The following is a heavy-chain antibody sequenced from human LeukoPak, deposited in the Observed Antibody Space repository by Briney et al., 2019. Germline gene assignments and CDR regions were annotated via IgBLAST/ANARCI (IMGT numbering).Heavy chain of an antibody. J-gene: IGHJ3*02. CDR3: ARGRPVVPAARKPHDAFDI. D-gene: IGHD2-2*01. CDR2: INSDGSST. CDR1: GFTFSSYW. V-gene: IGHV3-74*01. Sequence: SGGSLRLSCAASGFTFSSYWMHWVRQAPGKGLVWVSRINSDGSSTSYADSVKGRFTISRDNAKNTLYLQMNSLRAEDTAVYYCARGRPVVPAARKPHDAFDIWGQGTMVTVSS.